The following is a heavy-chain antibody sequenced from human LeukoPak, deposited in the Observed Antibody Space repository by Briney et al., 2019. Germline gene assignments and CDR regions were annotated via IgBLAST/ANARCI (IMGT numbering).Heavy chain of an antibody. J-gene: IGHJ4*02. Sequence: SETLSLTCTVSDDSISSSSYYWGWIRQPPGKGLEWIGSIYYSGRTYYNPSLKSRVTISLDTSKNQFSLRLSSVTAADTAVYYCARYHQGFDDYWGQGTLVTVSS. CDR2: IYYSGRT. V-gene: IGHV4-39*07. D-gene: IGHD3-9*01. CDR3: ARYHQGFDDY. CDR1: DDSISSSSYY.